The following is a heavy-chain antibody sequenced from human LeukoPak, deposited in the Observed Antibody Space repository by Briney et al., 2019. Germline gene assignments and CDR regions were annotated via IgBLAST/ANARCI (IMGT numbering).Heavy chain of an antibody. CDR3: ARISCTGDRCNPYSYYDMDV. V-gene: IGHV3-33*01. D-gene: IGHD2-8*02. Sequence: PGRSLRLSCAASGFTFNTYGMHWVRQAPGKGLEWVAVIWYDGSNKYYSDSVKGRFTISRDNSKNTLYLQMNSLRAEDTAVYYCARISCTGDRCNPYSYYDMDVWGQGTTVIVSS. CDR2: IWYDGSNK. J-gene: IGHJ6*02. CDR1: GFTFNTYG.